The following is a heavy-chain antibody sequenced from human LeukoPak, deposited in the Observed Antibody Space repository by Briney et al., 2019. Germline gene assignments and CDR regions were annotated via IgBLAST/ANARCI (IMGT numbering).Heavy chain of an antibody. CDR3: TTDPTVAGGVLDAFDI. D-gene: IGHD6-19*01. CDR2: IKSKTDGGTT. Sequence: GGSLRLSCAASGFTFSNAWMSWVRQAPGKGLEWVGRIKSKTDGGTTDYAAPVKGRFTISRDDSKNTLYLQMNSLKTEDTAVYYCTTDPTVAGGVLDAFDIWGQGTMVTVSS. V-gene: IGHV3-15*01. CDR1: GFTFSNAW. J-gene: IGHJ3*02.